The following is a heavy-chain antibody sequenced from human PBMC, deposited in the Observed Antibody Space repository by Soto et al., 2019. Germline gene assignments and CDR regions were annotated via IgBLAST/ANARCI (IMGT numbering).Heavy chain of an antibody. J-gene: IGHJ6*02. CDR2: IYHSGST. D-gene: IGHD3-9*01. CDR1: GGSISSGGYS. Sequence: QLQLQESGSGLVKPSQTLSLTCAVSGGSISSGGYSWSWIRQPPGKGLEWIGYIYHSGSTYYNPALKSRVTLSVDRSKNQFSLKLRSVTAADTAVYYCARGVPAGILTGYRRHYYGMDVWGQGTTVTVSS. CDR3: ARGVPAGILTGYRRHYYGMDV. V-gene: IGHV4-30-2*01.